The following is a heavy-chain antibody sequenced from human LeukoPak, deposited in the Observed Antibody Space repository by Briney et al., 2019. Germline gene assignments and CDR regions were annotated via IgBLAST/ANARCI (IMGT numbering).Heavy chain of an antibody. D-gene: IGHD4-17*01. CDR3: ARDGYGAFDY. J-gene: IGHJ4*02. V-gene: IGHV3-48*03. CDR1: GFTFSSYE. Sequence: GGSMRLSCAASGFTFSSYEMNWVRQAPGKGLEWVSYISSSGSTIYYADSVKVRFTISRDNAKNSLDLQMNSLRAEDTAVYYCARDGYGAFDYWGQGTLVTVSS. CDR2: ISSSGSTI.